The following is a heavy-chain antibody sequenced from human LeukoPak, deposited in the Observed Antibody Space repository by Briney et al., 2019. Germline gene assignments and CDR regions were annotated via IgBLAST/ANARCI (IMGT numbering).Heavy chain of an antibody. CDR3: ARDSEYSYGLFDY. Sequence: SETLSLTCTVSGGSISSYYWSWIRQPPGKGLEWIGYIYYSGSTYYNPSLKSRVTISVDTSKNQFSLKLSSVTAADTAVYYCARDSEYSYGLFDYWGQGTLVTVSS. CDR1: GGSISSYY. CDR2: IYYSGST. D-gene: IGHD5-18*01. J-gene: IGHJ4*02. V-gene: IGHV4-59*06.